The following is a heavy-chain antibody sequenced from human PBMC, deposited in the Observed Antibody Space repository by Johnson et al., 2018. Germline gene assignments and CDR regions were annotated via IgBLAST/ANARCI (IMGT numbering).Heavy chain of an antibody. V-gene: IGHV3-9*01. J-gene: IGHJ3*02. CDR3: AKLDSSGGGGAFDI. CDR1: GFTFDDYA. CDR2: ISWNSGSI. D-gene: IGHD6-19*01. Sequence: QPGRSLRLSCAASGFTFDDYAMHWVRQAPGKGLEWVSGISWNSGSIGFADSVKGRFTISRDNAKNSLYLQMNSLRAEDTALYYCAKLDSSGGGGAFDIWGQGTMVTVAS.